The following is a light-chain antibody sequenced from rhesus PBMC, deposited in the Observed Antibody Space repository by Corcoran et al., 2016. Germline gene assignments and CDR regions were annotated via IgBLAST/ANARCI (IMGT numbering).Light chain of an antibody. Sequence: DIQMTQSPSSLSASVGDRVTITCRASENVNNYLNWYQQKPGKAPKLLIYKASTLQSGVPSRFSGSGSWTDYTFTISSLQPEDVATYYCQHGYGTPFTFGPGTKLDSK. V-gene: IGKV1-74*01. CDR3: QHGYGTPFT. J-gene: IGKJ3*01. CDR2: KAS. CDR1: ENVNNY.